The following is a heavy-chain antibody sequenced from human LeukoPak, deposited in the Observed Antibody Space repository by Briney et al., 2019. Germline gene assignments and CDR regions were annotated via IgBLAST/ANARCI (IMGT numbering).Heavy chain of an antibody. CDR2: IYPGDSDT. CDR3: ARHGYSGSYLGYYYYYYMDV. CDR1: GYSFTSYW. V-gene: IGHV5-51*01. J-gene: IGHJ6*03. D-gene: IGHD1-26*01. Sequence: GESLKFSCKGSGYSFTSYWIGWVRQMPGKGLEWMGIIYPGDSDTRYSPSFQGQVTISADKSISTAYLQWSSLKASDTAMYYCARHGYSGSYLGYYYYYYMDVWGKGTTVTVSS.